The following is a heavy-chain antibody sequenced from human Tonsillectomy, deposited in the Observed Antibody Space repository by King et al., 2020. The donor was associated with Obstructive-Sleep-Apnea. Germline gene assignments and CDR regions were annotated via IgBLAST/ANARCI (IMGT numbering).Heavy chain of an antibody. D-gene: IGHD6-25*01. Sequence: VQLQESGPGLVKPSETLSLTCTVSGGSVSTYCWSWIRQPLGKGLEWIVYIYYSGSTNYNPSLKSRVTISVDTSKNQFSLKLTSVTAADTAVYYCARRSSGNIDYWGQGTLVTVSS. V-gene: IGHV4-59*08. CDR3: ARRSSGNIDY. J-gene: IGHJ4*02. CDR2: IYYSGST. CDR1: GGSVSTYC.